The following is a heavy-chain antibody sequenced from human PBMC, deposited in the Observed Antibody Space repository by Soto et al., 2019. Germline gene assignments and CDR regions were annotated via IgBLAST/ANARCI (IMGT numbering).Heavy chain of an antibody. CDR1: GGTFSSYA. D-gene: IGHD3-10*01. V-gene: IGHV1-69*01. Sequence: QVQLVQSGAEVKKPGSSVKVSCKASGGTFSSYAISWVRQAPGQGIEWMGGIIPIFGTANYAQKFQGRVTITADESTSPAYMELSSLRSEDTAVYYCARDGITMVRGVINYYYGMDVWGQGTTVTVSS. CDR3: ARDGITMVRGVINYYYGMDV. J-gene: IGHJ6*02. CDR2: IIPIFGTA.